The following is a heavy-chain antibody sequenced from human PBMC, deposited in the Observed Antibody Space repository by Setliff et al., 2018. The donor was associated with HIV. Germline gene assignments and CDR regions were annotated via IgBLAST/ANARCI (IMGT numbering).Heavy chain of an antibody. CDR1: RFTFSSYE. CDR3: ARDVSWRVRTYIDY. J-gene: IGHJ4*02. D-gene: IGHD3-3*01. Sequence: GGSLRLSCAASRFTFSSYEMNWVRQAPGKGLEWVSYISSSGSTIHYADSVKGRFTISRDNAKNSLYLQMNSLTAEDTAVYYCARDVSWRVRTYIDYWGQGALVTVSS. V-gene: IGHV3-48*03. CDR2: ISSSGSTI.